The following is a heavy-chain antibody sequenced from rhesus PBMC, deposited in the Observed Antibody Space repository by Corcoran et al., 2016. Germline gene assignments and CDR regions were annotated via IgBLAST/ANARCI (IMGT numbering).Heavy chain of an antibody. D-gene: IGHD1-44*02. Sequence: QVQLQESGPGLVKPSETLSPTCAVSGGSISDSYYWNWIRQPPGKGVEWIGNIYGSSGSPSSTPSLNGRVTISKDTSKNQFSLKLSSVTAADTAVYYCASMGGSGYYFDYWGQGVLVTVSS. V-gene: IGHV4S7*01. J-gene: IGHJ4*01. CDR1: GGSISDSYY. CDR2: IYGSSGSP. CDR3: ASMGGSGYYFDY.